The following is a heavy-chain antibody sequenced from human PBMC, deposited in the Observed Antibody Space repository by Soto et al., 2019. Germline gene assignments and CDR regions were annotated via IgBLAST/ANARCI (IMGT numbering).Heavy chain of an antibody. V-gene: IGHV3-23*01. D-gene: IGHD1-7*01. CDR1: GFTFSSYA. J-gene: IGHJ5*02. CDR2: ISGSGGST. CDR3: VKHKHDWNYVYHWFDP. Sequence: GGSLRLSCAASGFTFSSYAMSWVRQAPGKGLEWVSAISGSGGSTYYADSVKGRFTISRDNSKNTLYLQMNSLRAEDTAVYYCVKHKHDWNYVYHWFDPWGQGTLVTVSS.